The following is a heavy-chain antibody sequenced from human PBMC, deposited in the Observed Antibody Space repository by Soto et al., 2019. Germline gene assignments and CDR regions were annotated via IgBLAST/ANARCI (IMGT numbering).Heavy chain of an antibody. D-gene: IGHD3-3*01. V-gene: IGHV4-30-4*01. J-gene: IGHJ5*02. CDR2: IYYSGST. Sequence: QVQLQESGPGLVKPSQTLSLTCTVSGGSISSGDYYWSWIRQPPGKGLEWIGYIYYSGSTYYNPSLESRXXIXVXXSKNQFSLKLSSVTAADTAVYYCARLRITTVWFDPWGQGTLVTVSS. CDR1: GGSISSGDYY. CDR3: ARLRITTVWFDP.